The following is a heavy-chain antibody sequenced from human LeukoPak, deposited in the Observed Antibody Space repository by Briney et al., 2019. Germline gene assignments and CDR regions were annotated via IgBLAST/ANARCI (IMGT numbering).Heavy chain of an antibody. Sequence: GGALRLSCAASGFTFSSYSMCWVRGVPGKGLEWVSCIISSNSYTHYADSVKGRFTISTDNGQNSLYLQMNSLRAEDTAMYYCVKDGSGSRGGTNWLDSWGQGTLVTVSS. CDR2: IISSNSYT. V-gene: IGHV3-21*06. CDR1: GFTFSSYS. CDR3: VKDGSGSRGGTNWLDS. D-gene: IGHD3-22*01. J-gene: IGHJ5*01.